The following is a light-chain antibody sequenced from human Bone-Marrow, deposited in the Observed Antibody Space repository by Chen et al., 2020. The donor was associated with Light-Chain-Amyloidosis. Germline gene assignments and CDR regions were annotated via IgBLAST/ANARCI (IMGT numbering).Light chain of an antibody. V-gene: IGLV2-23*02. J-gene: IGLJ1*01. CDR1: DKNVGGYDV. CDR3: CSYAGSSTWV. Sequence: QSALTQPASGSGSPGQSTTISCTGTDKNVGGYDVVYWYQQHPGTAPKLIIYDIVKRPSGVSDRFSASKSGNTASLTISGLQAEDEAYYYCCSYAGSSTWVFGTGAK. CDR2: DIV.